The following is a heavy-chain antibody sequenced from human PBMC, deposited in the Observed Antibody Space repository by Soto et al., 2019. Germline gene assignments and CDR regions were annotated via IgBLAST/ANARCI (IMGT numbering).Heavy chain of an antibody. D-gene: IGHD1-20*01. Sequence: ASVKVSCKASGYTFTSYGISWVRQAPGQGLEWMGWISAYNGNTNYAQKLQGRVTMTTDTSTSTAYMELRSLRSDDTAVYYCARSLGITGTTDWFDPWGQGTLVTVSS. CDR1: GYTFTSYG. V-gene: IGHV1-18*04. CDR3: ARSLGITGTTDWFDP. J-gene: IGHJ5*02. CDR2: ISAYNGNT.